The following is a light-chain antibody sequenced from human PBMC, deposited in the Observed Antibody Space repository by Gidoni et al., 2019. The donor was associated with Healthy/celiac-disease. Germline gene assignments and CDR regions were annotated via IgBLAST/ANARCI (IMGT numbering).Light chain of an antibody. CDR2: GAS. CDR1: QSVSSN. V-gene: IGKV3-15*01. CDR3: QQYNNWRWT. Sequence: LVMTQSPATLSVSPGERSTLSFRPSQSVSSNVAWYQQKPGQAPRLRIYGASTRATGIPARCSGSGSGTKFTLTISSMQYEDYAVYYCQQYNNWRWTFGQGTKVEIK. J-gene: IGKJ1*01.